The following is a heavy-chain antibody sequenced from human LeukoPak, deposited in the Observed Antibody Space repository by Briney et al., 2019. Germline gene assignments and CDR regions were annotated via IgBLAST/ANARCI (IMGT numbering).Heavy chain of an antibody. V-gene: IGHV3-21*01. CDR1: GFTFSSYS. J-gene: IGHJ4*02. CDR3: ARGTYCSSTSCPFDY. Sequence: GGSLRLSCAASGFTFSSYSMNWVRQAPGKGLEWVSSISSSSSYIYYADSVKGRFTISRGNAKNSLYLQMNSLRAEDTAVYYCARGTYCSSTSCPFDYWGQGTLVTVSS. D-gene: IGHD2-2*01. CDR2: ISSSSSYI.